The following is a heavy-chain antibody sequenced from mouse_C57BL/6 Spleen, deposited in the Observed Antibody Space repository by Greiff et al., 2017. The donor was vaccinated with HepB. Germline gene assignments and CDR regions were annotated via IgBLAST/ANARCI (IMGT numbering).Heavy chain of an antibody. Sequence: VQLVESGAELARPGASVKMSCKASGYTFTSYTMHWVKQRPGQGLEWIGYINPSSGYTKYNQKFKDKATLTADKSSSTAYMQLSSLTSEDSAVYYCARMNRYDSYWYFDVWGTGTTVTVSS. D-gene: IGHD2-12*01. CDR1: GYTFTSYT. J-gene: IGHJ1*03. CDR3: ARMNRYDSYWYFDV. CDR2: INPSSGYT. V-gene: IGHV1-4*01.